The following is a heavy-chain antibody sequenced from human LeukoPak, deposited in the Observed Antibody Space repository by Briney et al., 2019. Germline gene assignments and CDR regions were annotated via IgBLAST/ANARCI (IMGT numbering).Heavy chain of an antibody. CDR2: INHSGST. D-gene: IGHD5-18*01. CDR3: ARGGGYSYGYGRLFDY. CDR1: GGSFSGYY. J-gene: IGHJ4*02. V-gene: IGHV4-34*01. Sequence: SSETLSLTCAVYGGSFSGYYWSWIRQPPGKGLEWIGEINHSGSTNYNPSLKSRVTISVDTSKNQFSLKLSSVTAADTAVYYCARGGGYSYGYGRLFDYWGQGTLVTVSS.